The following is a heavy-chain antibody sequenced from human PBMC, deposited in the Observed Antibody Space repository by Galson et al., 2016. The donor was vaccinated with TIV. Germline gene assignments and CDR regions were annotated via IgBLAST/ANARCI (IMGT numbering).Heavy chain of an antibody. Sequence: QSGAEVKKPGESLKISCKVSGYSFPNNWIGWVRQMPGKGREFMGIMYAGDSETRYSPTFQGQVVMSTDESISTAYLQRSSLKAADTAIYYCARAPGYSGYSYGYFDSWGQGTLVTVSS. CDR2: MYAGDSET. CDR3: ARAPGYSGYSYGYFDS. V-gene: IGHV5-51*03. J-gene: IGHJ4*02. D-gene: IGHD5-12*01. CDR1: GYSFPNNW.